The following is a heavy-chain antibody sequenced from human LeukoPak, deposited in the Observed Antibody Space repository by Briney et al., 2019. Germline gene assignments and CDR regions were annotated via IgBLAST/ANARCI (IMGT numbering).Heavy chain of an antibody. J-gene: IGHJ4*02. Sequence: SETLSLTCTVSGGFITSSSYSWSWIRQPPGKGLEWIASMSYSGSTYYNPSLKSRVTISVDTSRNQFSLKLSSVTAADTAFYYCARDRGVSGFDYWGQGTLVTVSS. CDR1: GGFITSSSYS. D-gene: IGHD6-13*01. CDR3: ARDRGVSGFDY. V-gene: IGHV4-39*07. CDR2: MSYSGST.